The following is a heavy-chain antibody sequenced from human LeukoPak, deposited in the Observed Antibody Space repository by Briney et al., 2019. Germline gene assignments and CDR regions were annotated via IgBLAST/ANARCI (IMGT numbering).Heavy chain of an antibody. CDR1: GFTFDDYA. CDR2: ISGSGGST. Sequence: GGSLRLSCAASGFTFDDYAMYWVRQAPGKGLEWVSGISGSGGSTYYADSVKGRFTISRDNSKNTLYLQMNSLRAEDTAVYYCAKSRRVVVAAAFDYWGQGTLVTVSS. D-gene: IGHD2-15*01. J-gene: IGHJ4*02. CDR3: AKSRRVVVAAAFDY. V-gene: IGHV3-23*01.